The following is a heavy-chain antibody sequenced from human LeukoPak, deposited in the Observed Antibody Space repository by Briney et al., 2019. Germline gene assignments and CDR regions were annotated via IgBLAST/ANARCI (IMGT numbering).Heavy chain of an antibody. CDR1: GFTFTSYA. CDR3: AKTFTHYYDPY. D-gene: IGHD3-22*01. V-gene: IGHV3-23*01. CDR2: IRGSGNST. Sequence: GGSLRLSCAASGFTFTSYAMSWVRQAPGKGLEWVSSIRGSGNSTYYADSVKGRFTISRDNSKNTVYLQMNSLRAEDTAVYYCAKTFTHYYDPYWGQGTLPTVSS. J-gene: IGHJ4*02.